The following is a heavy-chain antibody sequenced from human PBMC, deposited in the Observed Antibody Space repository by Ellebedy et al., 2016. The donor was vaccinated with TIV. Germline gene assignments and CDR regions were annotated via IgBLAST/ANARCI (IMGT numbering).Heavy chain of an antibody. Sequence: SETLSLXXTVSGGSISSHYWSWIRQPPGKGLEWIGYIYYSGSTNYNPSLKSRVTISVDTSKNQFSLKLSSVTAADTAVYYCARGTKGSPVVRGVVRYYYYGMDIWGQGTTVTVSS. J-gene: IGHJ6*02. CDR1: GGSISSHY. V-gene: IGHV4-59*11. D-gene: IGHD3-10*01. CDR2: IYYSGST. CDR3: ARGTKGSPVVRGVVRYYYYGMDI.